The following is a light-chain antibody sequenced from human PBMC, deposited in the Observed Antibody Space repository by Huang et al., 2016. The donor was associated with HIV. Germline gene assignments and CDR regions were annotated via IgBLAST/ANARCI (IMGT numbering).Light chain of an antibody. CDR2: AAS. V-gene: IGKV1-39*01. Sequence: DIQMTQSPSSLSASVGDRVIMTCRASQTITTSLNWYQQRPGKAPTLLLYAASSLQSGVRSRFIGSGSGTDFTLTISSLQPEDFATYYCQQSYSSLLSFGGGTKVAIK. CDR1: QTITTS. CDR3: QQSYSSLLS. J-gene: IGKJ4*01.